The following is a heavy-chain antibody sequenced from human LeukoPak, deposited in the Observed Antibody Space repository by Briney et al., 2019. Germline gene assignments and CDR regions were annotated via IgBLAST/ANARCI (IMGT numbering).Heavy chain of an antibody. V-gene: IGHV3-33*01. J-gene: IGHJ4*02. CDR2: IWYDGSNK. CDR3: ARGVDYYENSGTIDY. CDR1: GFTFSDYG. Sequence: GGSLRLSCTASGFTFSDYGMHWVRQPPGKGLEWVAIIWYDGSNKTYEDSVKGRFTISRDNSKNTLYLQMNSLRAEDTVVYYCARGVDYYENSGTIDYWGQGTLVTVSS. D-gene: IGHD3-22*01.